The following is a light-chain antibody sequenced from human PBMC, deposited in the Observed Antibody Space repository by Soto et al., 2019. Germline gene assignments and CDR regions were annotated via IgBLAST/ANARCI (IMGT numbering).Light chain of an antibody. V-gene: IGKV3-20*01. CDR2: GAS. CDR3: QQYGGSPIT. Sequence: VLTQSPGTLSLSPGGRATLSCRASQSVSRRLAWYQKRPGQSPRLLISGASMRASGVPVRFIGSGSGTDFTLTITRLEPEDFAVYYCQQYGGSPITFGLGTRLEIK. CDR1: QSVSRR. J-gene: IGKJ5*01.